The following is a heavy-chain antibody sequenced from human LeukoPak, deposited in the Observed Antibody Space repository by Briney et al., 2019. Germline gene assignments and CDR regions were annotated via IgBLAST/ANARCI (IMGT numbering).Heavy chain of an antibody. Sequence: SVKVSCKASGGTFSSYAISWVRQAPGQGLEWMGRIIPILGIANYAQKFQGRVTITADKSTSTAYMELSSLRSEDTAVYYCARGGTYDYGDYVLDYWGQGTLVTVSS. CDR1: GGTFSSYA. CDR2: IIPILGIA. V-gene: IGHV1-69*04. J-gene: IGHJ4*02. CDR3: ARGGTYDYGDYVLDY. D-gene: IGHD4-17*01.